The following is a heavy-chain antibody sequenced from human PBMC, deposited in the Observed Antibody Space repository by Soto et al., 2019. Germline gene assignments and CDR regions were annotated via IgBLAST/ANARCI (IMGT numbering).Heavy chain of an antibody. D-gene: IGHD2-2*01. J-gene: IGHJ4*02. CDR1: GGSISSGGYY. CDR3: ARGLLENIVIVPAAMAWFDC. V-gene: IGHV4-31*03. CDR2: IYYSGST. Sequence: QVQLQESGPGLVKPSQTLSLTCSVSGGSISSGGYYWSGIRQHPGKGLEWIGYIYYSGSTYYNPSLKSRVEISIDTSKNQFSLRVNSVTAADTAVYYCARGLLENIVIVPAAMAWFDCWGQGTLVTVSS.